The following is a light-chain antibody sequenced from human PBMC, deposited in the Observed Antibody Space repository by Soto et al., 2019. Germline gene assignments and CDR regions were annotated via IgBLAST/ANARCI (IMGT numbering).Light chain of an antibody. Sequence: EIVMTQSPTTLSVSPGERATLSCRASQSVTNNLAWYQPRPGQAPRLLIRGASTRASGVPARFSGSGSGTDFTLTISSLQSEDFAVYYCQQYSDSPITFGPGTKVDLK. CDR3: QQYSDSPIT. CDR2: GAS. V-gene: IGKV3-15*01. CDR1: QSVTNN. J-gene: IGKJ3*01.